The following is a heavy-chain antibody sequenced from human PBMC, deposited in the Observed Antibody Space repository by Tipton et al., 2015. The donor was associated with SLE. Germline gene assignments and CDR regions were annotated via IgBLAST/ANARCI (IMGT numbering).Heavy chain of an antibody. CDR2: IYASGTT. D-gene: IGHD1/OR15-1a*01. J-gene: IGHJ3*02. V-gene: IGHV4-4*07. Sequence: LRLSCTVSDGSISDYYWTWIRQPAGEGLEWIGRIYASGTTNYNPSLKSRVTMSVDTSKNQFSLNLSSVTAADTAMYYCARARIGTTDAFDIWGQGTVVTVSS. CDR1: DGSISDYY. CDR3: ARARIGTTDAFDI.